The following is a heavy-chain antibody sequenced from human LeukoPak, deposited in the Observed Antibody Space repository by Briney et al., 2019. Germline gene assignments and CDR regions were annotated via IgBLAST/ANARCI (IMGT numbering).Heavy chain of an antibody. Sequence: PGGSLRLSCAASGFTFSSYAMHWVRQAPGKGLEYVSAISSNGGSTYYANSVKGRSTISRDNSKNTLYLQMGSLRAEDMAVYYCARDGYCSGGSCYPFARYYYYGMDVWGQGTTVTVSS. CDR2: ISSNGGST. D-gene: IGHD2-15*01. CDR1: GFTFSSYA. CDR3: ARDGYCSGGSCYPFARYYYYGMDV. V-gene: IGHV3-64*01. J-gene: IGHJ6*02.